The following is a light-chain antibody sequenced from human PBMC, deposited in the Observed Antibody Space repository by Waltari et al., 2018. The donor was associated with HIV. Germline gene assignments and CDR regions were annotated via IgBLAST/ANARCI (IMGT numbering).Light chain of an antibody. V-gene: IGKV3-11*01. Sequence: DIVLTQSPATLSLSPGERATLSCRASQSIGNYLAWYQQKPGQPPRVLIYDASTRATGIPDRCSVSGSGTDFTLTISSLEPEDFAVYYCQQRSHWPPGFPFGPGTKVEI. CDR3: QQRSHWPPGFP. CDR1: QSIGNY. CDR2: DAS. J-gene: IGKJ3*01.